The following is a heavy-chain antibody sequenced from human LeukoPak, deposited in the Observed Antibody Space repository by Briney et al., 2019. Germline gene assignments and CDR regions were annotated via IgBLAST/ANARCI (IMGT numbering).Heavy chain of an antibody. Sequence: RSSETLSLTCTVYGGSLNAYYWSWIRQSPGKGLEWIASIYYSGSTSYNPSLKSRVTISVDTSKNQFSLKLSSVTAADTAVYYCASGADSSNYFLYYWGQGILVTVSS. CDR3: ASGADSSNYFLYY. CDR1: GGSLNAYY. J-gene: IGHJ4*02. D-gene: IGHD3-22*01. CDR2: IYYSGST. V-gene: IGHV4-39*01.